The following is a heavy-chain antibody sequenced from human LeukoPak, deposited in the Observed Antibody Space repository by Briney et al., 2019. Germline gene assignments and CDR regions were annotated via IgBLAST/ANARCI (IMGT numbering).Heavy chain of an antibody. Sequence: ASVKVSCKASGYTFTGYAMHWVCQAPGQRLEWMGWINAGNGNTKYSQKFQGRVTITRDTSASTAYMELSSLRSEDTAVYYCARESVSGNSGYDYWGQGTLVTVSS. V-gene: IGHV1-3*01. CDR2: INAGNGNT. D-gene: IGHD4-23*01. CDR1: GYTFTGYA. CDR3: ARESVSGNSGYDY. J-gene: IGHJ4*02.